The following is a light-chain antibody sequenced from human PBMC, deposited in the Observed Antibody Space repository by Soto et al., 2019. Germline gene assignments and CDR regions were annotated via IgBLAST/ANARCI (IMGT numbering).Light chain of an antibody. J-gene: IGKJ4*01. V-gene: IGKV3-15*01. CDR1: QSVGTY. Sequence: IVMTQSPATLSVSLGERTTLSCRASQSVGTYLAWYQQKPGQPPSLLIFAASTRATGIPARFSGTGSGSDFTLTINGLQSEDFAVYSCQQYSDWPLVTFGGGTGVEIK. CDR3: QQYSDWPLVT. CDR2: AAS.